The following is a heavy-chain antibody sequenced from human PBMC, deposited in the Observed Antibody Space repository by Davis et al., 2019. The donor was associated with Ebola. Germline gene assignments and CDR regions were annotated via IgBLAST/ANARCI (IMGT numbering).Heavy chain of an antibody. CDR2: IYYSGST. CDR1: GGSISSYY. J-gene: IGHJ5*02. Sequence: SETLSLTCTVSGGSISSYYWSWIRQPPGKGLEWIGYIYYSGSTNYNPSLKSRVTISVDTSKNQFSLKLSSVTAADTAVYYRARVDYDFWSGYYGGSWFDPWGQGTLVTVSS. D-gene: IGHD3-3*01. V-gene: IGHV4-59*01. CDR3: ARVDYDFWSGYYGGSWFDP.